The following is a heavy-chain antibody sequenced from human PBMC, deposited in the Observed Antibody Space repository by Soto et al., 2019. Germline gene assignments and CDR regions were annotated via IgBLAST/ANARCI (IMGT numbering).Heavy chain of an antibody. CDR2: ISYDGSNK. CDR1: GFTFSSYA. CDR3: ARGGGPTHNWCDP. Sequence: QVQLVESGGGVVQPGRSLRLSCAASGFTFSSYAMHGVRQAPGKGLEWVAVISYDGSNKYYADSVKVRFTISRDNSKITLQLQMNSLRAEDTAVDYCARGGGPTHNWCDPWGQGPMVTVSS. D-gene: IGHD3-16*01. V-gene: IGHV3-30-3*01. J-gene: IGHJ5*02.